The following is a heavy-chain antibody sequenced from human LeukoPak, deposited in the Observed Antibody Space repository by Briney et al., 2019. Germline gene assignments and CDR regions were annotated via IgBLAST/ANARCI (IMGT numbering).Heavy chain of an antibody. D-gene: IGHD2-21*02. Sequence: ASVKVSCKASGGTFSSSAISWVRQAPGQGLEWMGGIIPIFGTANYAQKFQGRVTITTDESTSTAYMELSSLRSEDTAVYYCARVGLAYCGGDCPYYFDYWGQGTLVTVSS. CDR3: ARVGLAYCGGDCPYYFDY. V-gene: IGHV1-69*05. J-gene: IGHJ4*02. CDR2: IIPIFGTA. CDR1: GGTFSSSA.